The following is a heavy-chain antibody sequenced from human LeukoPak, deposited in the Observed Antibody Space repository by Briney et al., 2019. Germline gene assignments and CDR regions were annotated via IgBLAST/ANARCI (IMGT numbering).Heavy chain of an antibody. CDR3: AKARSKYSSSPEVV. Sequence: GGSLRLSCAASGFTFSSYGMHWVRQAPGKGLEWVAVIPYDGSNKYYADSVKGRFTISRDNSKNTLYLQMNSLRAEDTAVYYCAKARSKYSSSPEVVWGQGTLVTVSS. J-gene: IGHJ4*02. V-gene: IGHV3-30*18. CDR2: IPYDGSNK. D-gene: IGHD6-6*01. CDR1: GFTFSSYG.